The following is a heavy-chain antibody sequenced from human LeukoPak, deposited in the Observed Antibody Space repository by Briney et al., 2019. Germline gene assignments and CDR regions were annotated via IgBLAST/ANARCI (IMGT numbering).Heavy chain of an antibody. CDR1: GGLFSGYY. V-gene: IGHV4-34*01. J-gene: IGHJ4*02. D-gene: IGHD3-22*01. CDR3: AREWDYYDSSGYSV. Sequence: SEPLSLTCAVYGGLFSGYYWSWIRQPPGKGLEWIGEINHSGSTNYNPSLKSRVTISVDTSKNQFSLKRSSVTAADTAVYYCAREWDYYDSSGYSVWGQGTLVTVSS. CDR2: INHSGST.